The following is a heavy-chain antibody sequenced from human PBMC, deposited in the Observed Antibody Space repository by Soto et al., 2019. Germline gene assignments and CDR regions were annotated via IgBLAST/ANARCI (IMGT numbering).Heavy chain of an antibody. Sequence: QVQLVESGGGVDQPGRSLRLSCVASGFTFSSYGMHWVRQAPGKGLEWVAIISYDGSNTYYADSVKGRFTISRDNSKNRLYMQMNSLRAEDTSVYYCAKEGGLSGSYYISSTYYFDYWGQGTLVTVSS. D-gene: IGHD1-26*01. CDR1: GFTFSSYG. V-gene: IGHV3-30*18. CDR2: ISYDGSNT. CDR3: AKEGGLSGSYYISSTYYFDY. J-gene: IGHJ4*02.